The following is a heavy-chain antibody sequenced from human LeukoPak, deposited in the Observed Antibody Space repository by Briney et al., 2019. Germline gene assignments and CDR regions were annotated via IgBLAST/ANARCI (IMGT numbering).Heavy chain of an antibody. CDR1: GYSFTSYW. Sequence: GESLKISCKGSGYSFTSYWIGWVRQMPGKGLEWMGIIFPGDSDTRYSPSSQGQVTISADKSFNTAYLQWSSLKASDTAMYYCARQVASGSHNWFDPWGQGTLVTVSS. D-gene: IGHD1-26*01. CDR3: ARQVASGSHNWFDP. J-gene: IGHJ5*02. V-gene: IGHV5-51*01. CDR2: IFPGDSDT.